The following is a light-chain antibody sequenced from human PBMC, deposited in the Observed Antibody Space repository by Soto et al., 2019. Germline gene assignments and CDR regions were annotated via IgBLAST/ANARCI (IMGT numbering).Light chain of an antibody. CDR3: QQYGGSPFT. J-gene: IGKJ3*01. Sequence: DIQMTQSPSSLSASVGDRVTITCQASQDISNYLNWYQQKPGKAPKLLIYDASNLKTGVPPRFSGSESGTDFTFTISSLQPEDIATYYCQQYGGSPFTFGPGTKVDIK. V-gene: IGKV1-33*01. CDR1: QDISNY. CDR2: DAS.